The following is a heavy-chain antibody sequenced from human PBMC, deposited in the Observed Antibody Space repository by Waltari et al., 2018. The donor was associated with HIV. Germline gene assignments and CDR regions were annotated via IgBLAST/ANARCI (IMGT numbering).Heavy chain of an antibody. CDR3: SRDTFGEYDF. CDR2: INIDGRTI. V-gene: IGHV3-74*01. J-gene: IGHJ4*02. Sequence: EVQLVQSGGGLIKPGGSLRLSSAASGFSVTNYWMHWVRQSPGKGLVWVSRINIDGRTIDYADSVKGRFTISRDSAKNTLSLQMNSLREEDTAVYYCSRDTFGEYDFWGQGALVTVSS. CDR1: GFSVTNYW. D-gene: IGHD3-3*01.